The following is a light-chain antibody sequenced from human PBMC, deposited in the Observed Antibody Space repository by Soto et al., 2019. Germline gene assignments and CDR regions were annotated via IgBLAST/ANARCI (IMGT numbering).Light chain of an antibody. CDR3: MQESQLPGT. V-gene: IGKV2-30*01. CDR1: QSLVNSDGIAY. J-gene: IGKJ1*01. CDR2: KVS. Sequence: SISSRSYQSLVNSDGIAYFSWFQQRPGRSPRRLIYKVSNRDPGVPVRFSGSGSGNDLALKISSVASEDIGSYDRMQESQLPGTLGQGTKVDI.